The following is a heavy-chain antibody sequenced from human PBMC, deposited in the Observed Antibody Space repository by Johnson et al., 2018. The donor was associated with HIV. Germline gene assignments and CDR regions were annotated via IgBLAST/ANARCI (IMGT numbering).Heavy chain of an antibody. CDR3: AKDGYSYVFDAFDI. CDR1: GFTFSSNA. J-gene: IGHJ3*02. CDR2: INWKGGSP. Sequence: VQLVESGGGVVQPGRSLRLSCAASGFTFSSNAMHWVRQAPGKGLEWVSGINWKGGSPGYADSVKGRFTISRDNARNSLFLQMNSLRAEDTAVYYCAKDGYSYVFDAFDIWGQGTMVTVSS. D-gene: IGHD5-18*01. V-gene: IGHV3-20*04.